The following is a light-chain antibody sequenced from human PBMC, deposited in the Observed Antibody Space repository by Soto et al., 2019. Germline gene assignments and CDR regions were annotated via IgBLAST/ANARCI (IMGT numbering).Light chain of an antibody. J-gene: IGLJ2*01. CDR1: SSNIGAGYD. Sequence: QSVLTQPPSVSGAPGQRVTISCTGSSSNIGAGYDVHWYQQLPGTAPKLLIYGSTNRPSGVPDRFSGSKSGTSASLAVTGLQAEDEAEYYCQSYDSSLSSVVFGGGTQLTVL. CDR2: GST. V-gene: IGLV1-40*01. CDR3: QSYDSSLSSVV.